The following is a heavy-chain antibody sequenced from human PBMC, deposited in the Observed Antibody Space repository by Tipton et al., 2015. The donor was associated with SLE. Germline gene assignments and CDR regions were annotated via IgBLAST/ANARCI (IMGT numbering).Heavy chain of an antibody. V-gene: IGHV4-39*07. CDR3: AEFRFLDWVPGYMDV. J-gene: IGHJ6*03. Sequence: TLSLTCTVSGGSISNIVYFWGWVRQPPGKGLEWVGSIDYSGNTYYNPSLKSRVTMSADTSKNQFSLTLTSVTAADTAVYYCAEFRFLDWVPGYMDVWGKGTTVTVSS. CDR2: IDYSGNT. CDR1: GGSISNIVYF. D-gene: IGHD3/OR15-3a*01.